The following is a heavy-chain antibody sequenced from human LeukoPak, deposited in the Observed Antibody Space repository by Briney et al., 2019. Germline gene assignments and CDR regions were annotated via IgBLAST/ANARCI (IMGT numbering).Heavy chain of an antibody. CDR3: ARDHSRDIVVVVAAGWFDP. Sequence: GGSLRLSCAASGFTFSSYAMHWVRQAPGKGLEWVAVISYDGSNKYYADSVKGRFTISRDNSKNTLYLQMNSLRAEDTAVYYCARDHSRDIVVVVAAGWFDPWGQGTLVTVSS. J-gene: IGHJ5*02. D-gene: IGHD2-15*01. CDR1: GFTFSSYA. V-gene: IGHV3-30*04. CDR2: ISYDGSNK.